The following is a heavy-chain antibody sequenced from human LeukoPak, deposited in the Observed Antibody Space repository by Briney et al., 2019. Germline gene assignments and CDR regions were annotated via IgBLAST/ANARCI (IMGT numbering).Heavy chain of an antibody. J-gene: IGHJ5*02. CDR2: FDPEDGET. CDR1: GYTLTELS. CDR3: ARDESYSRRPNENWFDP. D-gene: IGHD6-13*01. Sequence: ASVKVSCKVSGYTLTELSMHWVRQAPGKGLEWMGGFDPEDGETIYAQRFQGRVTTTEDTSTDTAYMELSSLRSEDTAVYYCARDESYSRRPNENWFDPWGQGTLVTVSS. V-gene: IGHV1-24*01.